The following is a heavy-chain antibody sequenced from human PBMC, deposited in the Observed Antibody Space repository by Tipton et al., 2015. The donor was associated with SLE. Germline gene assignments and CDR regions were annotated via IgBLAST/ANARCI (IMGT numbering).Heavy chain of an antibody. CDR3: AGEGASSWYGIDY. CDR1: GASISSYY. V-gene: IGHV4-4*08. CDR2: VYPSGSS. Sequence: TLSLTCTVSGASISSYYWSWIRQPPGKGLEWIGYVYPSGSSNYNPSLKSRVSISVDTSKNFFSLQLTSVTAVDTAVYYCAGEGASSWYGIDYWGQGTLVTVSS. J-gene: IGHJ4*02. D-gene: IGHD6-13*01.